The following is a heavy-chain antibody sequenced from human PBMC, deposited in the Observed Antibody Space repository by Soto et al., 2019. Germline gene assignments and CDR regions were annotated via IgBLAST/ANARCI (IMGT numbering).Heavy chain of an antibody. V-gene: IGHV3-23*01. CDR1: GFTFSSYA. D-gene: IGHD6-19*01. J-gene: IGHJ4*02. Sequence: EVKLLESGGGLVQPGGSLRLSCAASGFTFSSYAMSWVRQAPGKGLEWVSAISGSGGSTYYADSVKGRFTISRDNSKNTLYLQMNSLRAEDTAVYYCAKASQWLPYLGDYWGQGTLVTVSS. CDR2: ISGSGGST. CDR3: AKASQWLPYLGDY.